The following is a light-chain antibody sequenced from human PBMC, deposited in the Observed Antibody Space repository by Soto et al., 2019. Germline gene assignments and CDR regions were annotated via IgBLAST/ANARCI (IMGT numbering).Light chain of an antibody. CDR1: SSDVGGHNF. V-gene: IGLV2-14*03. J-gene: IGLJ1*01. CDR3: SSYTSITSFYV. CDR2: DVT. Sequence: QSALTQPASVSGSPGQSITIPCTGTSSDVGGHNFVSWYQHHPGKAPKLMIYDVTNGSSGVSDRFSGSQSGNTASQAISGLRAEAEADYFCSSYTSITSFYVFGTGTQVTVL.